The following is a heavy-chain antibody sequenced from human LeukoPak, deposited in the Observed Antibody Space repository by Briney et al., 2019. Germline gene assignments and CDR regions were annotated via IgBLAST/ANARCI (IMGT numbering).Heavy chain of an antibody. J-gene: IGHJ6*02. D-gene: IGHD5-18*01. CDR1: GFTFSSYA. Sequence: PGGSLRLSCAASGFTFSSYAMSWVRQAPGKGLEWVPGISGSGGSAYYADSVKGRFTISRDNSKNTLYLQMNSLRAEDTAVYYCAIRGYSYDYGMDVWGQGTTVTVSS. V-gene: IGHV3-23*01. CDR2: ISGSGGSA. CDR3: AIRGYSYDYGMDV.